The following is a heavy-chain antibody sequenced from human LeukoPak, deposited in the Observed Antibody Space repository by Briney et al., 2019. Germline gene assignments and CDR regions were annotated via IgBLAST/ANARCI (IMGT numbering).Heavy chain of an antibody. V-gene: IGHV4-34*01. CDR2: INHSGST. CDR1: GGSFSTYY. CDR3: AGDYDSSGYYYSS. Sequence: NASETLSLTCAVYGGSFSTYYWGWIRQPPGKGLEWIGEINHSGSTNYNPSLKSRVTISVDMSKNQFSLKLSSVTAADTAVYYCAGDYDSSGYYYSSWGQGTLVTVSS. D-gene: IGHD3-22*01. J-gene: IGHJ5*02.